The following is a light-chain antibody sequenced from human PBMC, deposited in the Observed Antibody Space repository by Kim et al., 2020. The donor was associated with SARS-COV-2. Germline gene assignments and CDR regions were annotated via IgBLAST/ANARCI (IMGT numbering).Light chain of an antibody. Sequence: EIVMTQSPATLSVSPGERVTLSCRASQSVSSKLAWYQQRPGQAPRLLIYGASTRAPGIPARFSASGSVTEFTLVIGSLQPEDFAVYYCQQYNIWRTFGQGTKVDIK. J-gene: IGKJ1*01. CDR2: GAS. CDR1: QSVSSK. V-gene: IGKV3-15*01. CDR3: QQYNIWRT.